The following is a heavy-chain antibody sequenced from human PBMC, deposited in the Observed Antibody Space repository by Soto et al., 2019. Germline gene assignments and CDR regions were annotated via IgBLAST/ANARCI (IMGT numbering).Heavy chain of an antibody. CDR2: ISGSGGST. J-gene: IGHJ3*02. D-gene: IGHD3-22*01. V-gene: IGHV3-23*01. CDR1: GFTFSSYA. CDR3: AKDLPLITMIVVGAFDI. Sequence: LRLSCAASGFTFSSYAMSWVRQAPGKGLEWVSAISGSGGSTYYADSVKGRFTISRDNSKNTLYLQMNSLRAEDTAVYYCAKDLPLITMIVVGAFDIWGQGTMVTVSS.